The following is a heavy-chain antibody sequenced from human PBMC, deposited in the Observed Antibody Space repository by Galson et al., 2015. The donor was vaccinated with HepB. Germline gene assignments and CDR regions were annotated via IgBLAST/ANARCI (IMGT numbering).Heavy chain of an antibody. D-gene: IGHD1-26*01. Sequence: SLRLSCAASGFTFSSYAMHWVRQAPGKGLEWVAVISYDGSNKYYADSVKGRFTISRDNSKNTLYLQMNSLRAEDTAVYYCARDKGYTGAGGVDYWGQGTLVTVSS. CDR2: ISYDGSNK. CDR3: ARDKGYTGAGGVDY. V-gene: IGHV3-30-3*01. J-gene: IGHJ4*02. CDR1: GFTFSSYA.